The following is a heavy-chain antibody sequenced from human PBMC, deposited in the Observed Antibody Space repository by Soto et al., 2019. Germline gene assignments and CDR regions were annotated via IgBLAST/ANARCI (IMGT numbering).Heavy chain of an antibody. V-gene: IGHV3-23*01. CDR3: AKSLPSYYGSGSYYNPFDY. J-gene: IGHJ4*02. D-gene: IGHD3-10*01. CDR1: GFTFSSYA. CDR2: ISGSGGST. Sequence: PGGSLRLSCAASGFTFSSYAMSWVRQAPGKGLEWVSAISGSGGSTYYADSVKGRFTISRDNSKNTLYLQMNSLRAEDTAVYYCAKSLPSYYGSGSYYNPFDYWGQGTLVTVSS.